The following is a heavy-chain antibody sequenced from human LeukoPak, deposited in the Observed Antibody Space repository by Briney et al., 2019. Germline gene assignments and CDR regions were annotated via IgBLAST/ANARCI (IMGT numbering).Heavy chain of an antibody. Sequence: GSLRLSCAASGFTFSNYWMTWVRQTPGKGLEWVSGISGSGGGTYYADSVKGRFTISRDNSKNTLYLQMNSLRAEDTAVYYCAKDRASKDIVVMVPATGEFDYWGQGTLVTVSS. J-gene: IGHJ4*02. CDR3: AKDRASKDIVVMVPATGEFDY. V-gene: IGHV3-23*01. CDR1: GFTFSNYW. CDR2: ISGSGGGT. D-gene: IGHD2-15*01.